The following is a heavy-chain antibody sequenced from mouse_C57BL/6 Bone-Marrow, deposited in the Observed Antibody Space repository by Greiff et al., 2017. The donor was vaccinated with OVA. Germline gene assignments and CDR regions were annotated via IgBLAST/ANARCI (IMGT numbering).Heavy chain of an antibody. Sequence: QVQLQQSGPELVKPGASVKISCKASGYSFTSYYIHWVKQRPGQGLEWIGWIYPGSGNTKYNEKFKGKATLTADTSSSTAYMQLSSLTSEDSAVYYCARYDDYESWYFDVWGTGTTVTVSS. D-gene: IGHD2-4*01. CDR1: GYSFTSYY. CDR3: ARYDDYESWYFDV. CDR2: IYPGSGNT. V-gene: IGHV1-66*01. J-gene: IGHJ1*03.